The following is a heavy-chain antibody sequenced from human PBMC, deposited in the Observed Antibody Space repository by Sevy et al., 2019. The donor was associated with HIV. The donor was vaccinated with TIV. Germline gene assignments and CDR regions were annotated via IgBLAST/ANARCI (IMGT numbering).Heavy chain of an antibody. Sequence: GRSLRLSCAGSGFLFTYAWMSWVRQAPGKGLEWVGRIKSKNDGGAVDYAAPVKGRFSLSRDDSQNLVFLQMSGLKTEDSAVSYCVGHADIPSPQGGCFDCWGQGALVTVSS. CDR3: VGHADIPSPQGGCFDC. CDR2: IKSKNDGGAV. V-gene: IGHV3-15*01. CDR1: GFLFTYAW. J-gene: IGHJ4*02. D-gene: IGHD2-2*02.